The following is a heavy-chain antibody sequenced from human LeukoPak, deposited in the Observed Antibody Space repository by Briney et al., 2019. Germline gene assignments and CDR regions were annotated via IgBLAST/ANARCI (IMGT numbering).Heavy chain of an antibody. CDR3: ARDRFPEYGSGSYDY. J-gene: IGHJ4*02. CDR1: GGSFSGYY. D-gene: IGHD3-10*01. CDR2: INHSGST. Sequence: PSETLSLTCAVYGGSFSGYYWSWIRQPPGKGLEWIGEINHSGSTNYNPSLKSRVTISVDTSKSQFSLKLSSVTAADTAVYYCARDRFPEYGSGSYDYWGQGTLVTVSS. V-gene: IGHV4-34*01.